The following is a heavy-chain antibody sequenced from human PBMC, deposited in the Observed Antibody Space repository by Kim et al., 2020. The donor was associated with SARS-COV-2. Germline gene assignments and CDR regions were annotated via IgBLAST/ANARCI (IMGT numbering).Heavy chain of an antibody. J-gene: IGHJ6*02. Sequence: GSLRLSCAASGFTFSSYGMHWVRQAPGKGLEWVAVISYDGSNKYYADSVKGRFTISRDNSKNTLYLQMNSLRAEDTAVYYCARDFIYYDILTGYSPRYGPAHHYYYYGMDVWGQGTTVTVSS. CDR1: GFTFSSYG. D-gene: IGHD3-9*01. CDR3: ARDFIYYDILTGYSPRYGPAHHYYYYGMDV. V-gene: IGHV3-30*03. CDR2: ISYDGSNK.